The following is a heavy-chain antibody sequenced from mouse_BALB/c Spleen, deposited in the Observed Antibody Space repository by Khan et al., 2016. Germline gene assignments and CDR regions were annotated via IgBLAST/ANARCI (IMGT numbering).Heavy chain of an antibody. D-gene: IGHD2-10*02. CDR2: IDPANGNT. CDR3: ARDGYGNYHYYAMDY. V-gene: IGHV14-3*02. J-gene: IGHJ4*01. CDR1: GFNIKDTY. Sequence: VQLKESGAELVKPGASVKLSCTASGFNIKDTYMHWVKQRPEQGLEWIGRIDPANGNTKYDPKFQGKATITADTSSNTAYLQLSSLTSEDTAVYSWARDGYGNYHYYAMDYWGQGTSVTVSS.